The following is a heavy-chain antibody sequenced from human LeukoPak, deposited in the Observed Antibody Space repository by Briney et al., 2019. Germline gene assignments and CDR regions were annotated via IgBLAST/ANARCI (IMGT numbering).Heavy chain of an antibody. D-gene: IGHD3-22*01. V-gene: IGHV6-1*01. Sequence: SQTLSLTCAISGDSVSSNSAAWNWIRQSPSRGLEWLGGTYYRSKWYNDYAVSVKSRITINPDTSKNQFSLQLNSVTPEDTAVYYCARDLSTTYYYDSSGYWFDYWGQGTLVTVSS. CDR1: GDSVSSNSAA. J-gene: IGHJ4*02. CDR2: TYYRSKWYN. CDR3: ARDLSTTYYYDSSGYWFDY.